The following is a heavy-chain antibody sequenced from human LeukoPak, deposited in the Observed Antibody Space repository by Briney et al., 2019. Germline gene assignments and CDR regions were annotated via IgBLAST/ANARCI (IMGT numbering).Heavy chain of an antibody. D-gene: IGHD3-22*01. CDR2: INPSGGTT. J-gene: IGHJ4*02. Sequence: ASVKVSCKASGYTFTSYSMHWVRQAPGQGLEWMGIINPSGGTTTYAQKFQGRVTMTSDTSTSTVHMELSSLRSEDTAMYYCARNYYDRSAQWGQGTLVTVSS. V-gene: IGHV1-46*01. CDR1: GYTFTSYS. CDR3: ARNYYDRSAQ.